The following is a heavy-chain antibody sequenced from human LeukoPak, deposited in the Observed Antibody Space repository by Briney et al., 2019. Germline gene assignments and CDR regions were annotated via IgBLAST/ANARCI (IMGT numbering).Heavy chain of an antibody. V-gene: IGHV4-39*07. D-gene: IGHD3-3*01. J-gene: IGHJ6*03. CDR1: GGSISSSSYY. Sequence: SETLSLTCTVSGGSISSSSYYWGWIRQPPGKGLEWIGSIYYSGSTYYNPSLKSRVTISVDTSKNQFSLKLSSVTAADTAVYYCARDGTYDFWSGYLYYYYCMDVWGKGTTVTVSS. CDR2: IYYSGST. CDR3: ARDGTYDFWSGYLYYYYCMDV.